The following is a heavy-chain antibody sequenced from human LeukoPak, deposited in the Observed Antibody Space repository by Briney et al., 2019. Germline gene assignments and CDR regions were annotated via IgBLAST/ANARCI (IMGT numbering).Heavy chain of an antibody. CDR2: ISGNAGST. Sequence: GGSLRLSCAASGFTLSSYAMSWVRQAPGKGLEWVSLISGNAGSTYYADSVKGRFTISRDITKNTLYLQMNSLRAEDTAVYYCAKDYLAYCGGDCYSIGFDYWGQGTLVTVSS. V-gene: IGHV3-23*01. J-gene: IGHJ4*02. CDR1: GFTLSSYA. D-gene: IGHD2-21*02. CDR3: AKDYLAYCGGDCYSIGFDY.